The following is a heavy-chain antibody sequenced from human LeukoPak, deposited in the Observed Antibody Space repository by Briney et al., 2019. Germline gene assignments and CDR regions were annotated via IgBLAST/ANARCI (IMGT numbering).Heavy chain of an antibody. V-gene: IGHV4-34*01. D-gene: IGHD1-26*01. J-gene: IGHJ6*02. CDR1: GGSFSGYY. CDR3: ARKILVPSYYYGMDV. CDR2: INHSGST. Sequence: SETLSLTCAVYGGSFSGYYWSWIRQPPGKGLEWIGEINHSGSTNYNPSLKSRVTISVDTSKNQFSLKLSSVTAADTAVCYCARKILVPSYYYGMDVWGQGTTVTVSS.